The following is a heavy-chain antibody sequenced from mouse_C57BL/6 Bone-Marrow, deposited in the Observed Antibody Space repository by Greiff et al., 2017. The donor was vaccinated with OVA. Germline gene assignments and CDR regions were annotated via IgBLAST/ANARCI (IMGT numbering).Heavy chain of an antibody. CDR2: IYPGNSDT. CDR3: TRSFYYGSSLWFAY. Sequence: VQLQQSGTVLARPGASVKMSCKTSGYTFTSYWMHWVKQRPGQGLEWIGAIYPGNSDTSYNQKFKGKAKLTAVTSASTAYMELSSLTMEYAAVDYCTRSFYYGSSLWFAYWGQGTLVTVSA. CDR1: GYTFTSYW. D-gene: IGHD1-1*01. J-gene: IGHJ3*01. V-gene: IGHV1-5*01.